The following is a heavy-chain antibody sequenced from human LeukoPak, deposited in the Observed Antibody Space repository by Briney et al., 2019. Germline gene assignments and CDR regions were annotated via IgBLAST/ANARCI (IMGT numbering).Heavy chain of an antibody. Sequence: ASVKVSCKASGYTFTSYYMHWVRQAPGQGLEWMGIINPSGGSTSYAQKFQGRVTMTRDTSTSTVYMELSSLRSEDTAVHYCASEDYGDYGSDYWGQGTLVTVSS. D-gene: IGHD4-17*01. CDR3: ASEDYGDYGSDY. CDR1: GYTFTSYY. CDR2: INPSGGST. J-gene: IGHJ4*02. V-gene: IGHV1-46*01.